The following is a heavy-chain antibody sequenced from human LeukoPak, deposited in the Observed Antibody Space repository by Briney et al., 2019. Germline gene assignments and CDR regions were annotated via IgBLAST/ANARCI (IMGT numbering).Heavy chain of an antibody. Sequence: SETLSLTCAVSGGSISSNNLWRWVRQPPGKGREWMGEMYHSGSTNYNPSLKSRATISVDKSKDQFSLILTSVTAADTAVYFCARDLGTAGRPNDNWGQGTLVTVSS. CDR1: GGSISSNNL. J-gene: IGHJ4*02. D-gene: IGHD2-21*02. V-gene: IGHV4-4*02. CDR2: MYHSGST. CDR3: ARDLGTAGRPNDN.